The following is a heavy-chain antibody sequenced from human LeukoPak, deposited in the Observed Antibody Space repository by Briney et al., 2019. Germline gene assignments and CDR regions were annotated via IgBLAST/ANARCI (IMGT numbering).Heavy chain of an antibody. CDR3: ARHLPGSYYYFDY. Sequence: SETLSLTCTGSGGSISSYYWSWIRQPAGKGLEWIGRIYTSGSTNYNPSLKSRVTMSVATSKNQFSLRLSSVTAADTAVYYCARHLPGSYYYFDYWGQGTLVTVSS. CDR1: GGSISSYY. D-gene: IGHD3-10*01. J-gene: IGHJ4*02. V-gene: IGHV4-4*07. CDR2: IYTSGST.